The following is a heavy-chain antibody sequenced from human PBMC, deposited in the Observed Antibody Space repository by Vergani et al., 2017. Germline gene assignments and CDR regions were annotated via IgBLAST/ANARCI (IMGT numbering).Heavy chain of an antibody. CDR3: AKDPRAMVTSGWFDP. CDR1: GFTLSSYG. Sequence: QVQLVESGGGVVQPGGSLRLSCAASGFTLSSYGMHWVRQAPGKGLEWVAFIRYDGNNKYYADSVKGRFTISRDSSKNTLYLQMSSLRAEDTALYYCAKDPRAMVTSGWFDPWGQGTLVTVSS. V-gene: IGHV3-30*02. CDR2: IRYDGNNK. J-gene: IGHJ5*02. D-gene: IGHD5-18*01.